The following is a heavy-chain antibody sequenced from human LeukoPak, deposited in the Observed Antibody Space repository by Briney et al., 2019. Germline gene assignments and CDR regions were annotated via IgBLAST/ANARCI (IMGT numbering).Heavy chain of an antibody. CDR2: ISGSGGST. V-gene: IGHV3-23*01. CDR3: AKGGYAHYGDLAY. Sequence: PGGSLRLSCAASGFTFSSYAMSWVRQAPGKGLEWVSPISGSGGSTYYADSVKGRFTISRDNSKNTLYLQMNRLRVEDTAVYYCAKGGYAHYGDLAYWGQGTLVTVSS. CDR1: GFTFSSYA. D-gene: IGHD4-17*01. J-gene: IGHJ4*02.